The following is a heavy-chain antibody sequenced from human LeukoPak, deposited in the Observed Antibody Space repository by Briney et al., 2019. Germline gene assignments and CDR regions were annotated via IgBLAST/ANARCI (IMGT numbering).Heavy chain of an antibody. CDR1: GYTFTGYY. D-gene: IGHD4-17*01. V-gene: IGHV1-2*06. Sequence: ASVKVSCKASGYTFTGYYMHWVRQAPGQGLEWMGRINPNSGVTNYAQKFQGRVTMTTDTSISTAYMELSRLRSDDTAVYYCARDNYGDDERDWFDPWGQGTLVTVSS. J-gene: IGHJ5*02. CDR2: INPNSGVT. CDR3: ARDNYGDDERDWFDP.